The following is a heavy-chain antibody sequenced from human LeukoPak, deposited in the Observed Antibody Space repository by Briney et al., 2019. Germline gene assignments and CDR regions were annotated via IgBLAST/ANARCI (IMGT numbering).Heavy chain of an antibody. D-gene: IGHD3-10*01. CDR1: GGSFSGYY. V-gene: IGHV4-34*01. CDR2: INHSGST. J-gene: IGHJ4*02. Sequence: SETLSLTCAVYGGSFSGYYWSWIRQPPGKGLEWIGEINHSGSTNYNPSLKSRVTISVDTSKNQFSLKLSSVTAADTAVYYCARLPKSITMVRGFFDYWGQGTLVTVSS. CDR3: ARLPKSITMVRGFFDY.